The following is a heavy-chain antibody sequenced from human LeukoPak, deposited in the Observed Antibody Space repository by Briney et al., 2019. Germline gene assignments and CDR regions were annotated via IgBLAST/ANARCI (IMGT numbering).Heavy chain of an antibody. CDR2: INHSGST. D-gene: IGHD3-10*01. CDR1: GGSFSGYY. J-gene: IGHJ5*02. CDR3: ANHFMVRGVPLANWFDP. Sequence: SETLSLTCAVYGGSFSGYYWSWIRQPPGKGLEWIGEINHSGSTNYNPSLKSRVTISVDTSKNQFSLKLSSVTAADTAVYYCANHFMVRGVPLANWFDPWGQGTLVTVSS. V-gene: IGHV4-34*01.